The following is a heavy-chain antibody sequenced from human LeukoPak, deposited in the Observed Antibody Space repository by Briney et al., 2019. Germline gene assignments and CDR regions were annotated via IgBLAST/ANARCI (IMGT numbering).Heavy chain of an antibody. CDR2: INHIGST. Sequence: PSETLSLTCAVYGESLSGHYWRWIRQPPGKGLEWIGEINHIGSTNYNPSLKSRVTILVDTSKNQFSLRLSSVTAADTAVYYCAKTPTALVRGGYYFDNWGRGTLVTVSS. CDR3: AKTPTALVRGGYYFDN. V-gene: IGHV4-34*01. J-gene: IGHJ4*02. CDR1: GESLSGHY. D-gene: IGHD6-6*01.